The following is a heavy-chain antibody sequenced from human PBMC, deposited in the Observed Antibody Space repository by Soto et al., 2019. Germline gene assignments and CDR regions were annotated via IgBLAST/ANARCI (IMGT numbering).Heavy chain of an antibody. CDR3: AREGINNYNEYYFDS. J-gene: IGHJ4*02. D-gene: IGHD1-1*01. Sequence: GRSLRLSCAASGFTFSTDAMSWVRQATGLGLEWVSSISGSNGSIYDADFLRGRFTISRDNAKTSLYLKMNSLRAEDTAVYYCAREGINNYNEYYFDSWGQGTVVTVSS. CDR1: GFTFSTDA. V-gene: IGHV3-23*01. CDR2: ISGSNGSI.